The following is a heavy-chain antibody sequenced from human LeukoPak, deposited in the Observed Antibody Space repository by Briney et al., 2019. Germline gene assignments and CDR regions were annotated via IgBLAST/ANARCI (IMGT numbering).Heavy chain of an antibody. J-gene: IGHJ4*02. CDR1: GFTFDDYT. CDR3: ARDHRGDYFDY. D-gene: IGHD5-24*01. V-gene: IGHV3-74*01. CDR2: INSDGSST. Sequence: GGSLRLSCAASGFTFDDYTMHWVRQAPGKGLVWVSRINSDGSSTSYADSVKGRFTTSRDNAKNTLYLQMNSLRAEDTAVYYCARDHRGDYFDYWGQGTLVTVSS.